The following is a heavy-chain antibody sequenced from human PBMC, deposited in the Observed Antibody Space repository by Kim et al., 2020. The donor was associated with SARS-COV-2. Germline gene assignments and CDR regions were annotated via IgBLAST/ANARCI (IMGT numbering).Heavy chain of an antibody. Sequence: NPNKAQKLQGRVTMTTDTSTSTAYMELRSLRSDDTAVYYCARDSERSMDYWGQGTLVTVSS. CDR2: NP. J-gene: IGHJ4*02. V-gene: IGHV1-18*01. CDR3: ARDSERSMDY. D-gene: IGHD3-10*01.